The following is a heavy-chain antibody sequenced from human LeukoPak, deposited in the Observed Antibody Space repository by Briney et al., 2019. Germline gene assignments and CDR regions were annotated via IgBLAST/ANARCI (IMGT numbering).Heavy chain of an antibody. CDR2: MNPNSGNT. D-gene: IGHD3-10*01. J-gene: IGHJ4*02. Sequence: ASVKVSCKASGYTFTGYYMHWVRPAPGQGLEWMGWMNPNSGNTGYAQKFQGRVTITADESTSTAYMELSSLRSEDTAVYYCARASYASLYDYWGQGTLVTVSS. V-gene: IGHV1-8*03. CDR3: ARASYASLYDY. CDR1: GYTFTGYY.